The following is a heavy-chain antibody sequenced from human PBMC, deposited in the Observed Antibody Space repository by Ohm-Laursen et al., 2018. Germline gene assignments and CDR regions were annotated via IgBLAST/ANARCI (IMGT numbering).Heavy chain of an antibody. CDR3: AGVEMATITVGY. Sequence: LSLTASVFGGSISSYYWSCLRQPPGKGLEWIGYIYYSGSTNYNPSLKSRVTISVDTSKNQFSLKLSSVTAADTAVYYCAGVEMATITVGYWGQGTLVTVSS. J-gene: IGHJ4*02. D-gene: IGHD5-24*01. V-gene: IGHV4-59*01. CDR1: GGSISSYY. CDR2: IYYSGST.